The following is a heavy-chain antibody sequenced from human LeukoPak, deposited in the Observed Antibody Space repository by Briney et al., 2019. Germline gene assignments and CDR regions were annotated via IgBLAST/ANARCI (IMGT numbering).Heavy chain of an antibody. D-gene: IGHD3-10*01. CDR3: AKDLKEGSALDY. CDR1: GFTFSSYA. V-gene: IGHV3-23*01. CDR2: ISGSGGST. J-gene: IGHJ4*02. Sequence: SGGSLRLSCAASGFTFSSYAMSWVRQAPGKWLEWVSAISGSGGSTYYADSVKGRFTISRDNSKNTLYLQMNSPRAEDTAVYYCAKDLKEGSALDYWGQGTLVTVSS.